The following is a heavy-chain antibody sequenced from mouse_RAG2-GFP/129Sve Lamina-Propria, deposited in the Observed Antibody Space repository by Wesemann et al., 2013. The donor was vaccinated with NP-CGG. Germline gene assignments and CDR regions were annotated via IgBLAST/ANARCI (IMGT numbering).Heavy chain of an antibody. CDR2: IYTDTGEP. Sequence: QVQLQQSGAELVKPGETVKISCKASGYTFTEYPMHWVKQAPGKGFKLMGMIYTDTGEPTYAEEFKGRFAFSLETSASTAYLQINNLKNEDTATYFCVKGDYSNRWFAYWGQGTLVTVSA. J-gene: IGHJ3*01. CDR1: GYTFTEYP. D-gene: IGHD2-5*01. V-gene: IGHV9-1*01. CDR3: VKGDYSNRWFAY.